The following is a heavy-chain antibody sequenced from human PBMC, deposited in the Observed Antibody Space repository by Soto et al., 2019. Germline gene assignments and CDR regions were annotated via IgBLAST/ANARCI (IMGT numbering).Heavy chain of an antibody. J-gene: IGHJ6*02. CDR3: VHSPCGGDCLRYYSTLYYYGLDV. D-gene: IGHD2-21*02. V-gene: IGHV2-5*01. CDR2: IYWNGDT. Sequence: QITLKESGPTLVKPTQTLTLTCTFSGFSLNTGGLGVGWIRQPQGKALEWLALIYWNGDTRYSPSLKSRLSITQDSSNIQVVLTVTNMDHMDKTTYYCVHSPCGGDCLRYYSTLYYYGLDVWGQGTKVTVSS. CDR1: GFSLNTGGLG.